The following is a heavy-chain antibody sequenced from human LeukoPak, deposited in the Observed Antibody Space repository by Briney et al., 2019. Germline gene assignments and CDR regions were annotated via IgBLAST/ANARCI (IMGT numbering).Heavy chain of an antibody. Sequence: PSETLSLTCAVSGYSISSGYYWGWIRQPPGKGLEWIGSIYHSGSTYYNPSLKSRVTISVDTSKNQFPLKLSSVTAADTAVYYCTRHALYYDFWSGYSEASCDYWGQGTLVTVSS. CDR3: TRHALYYDFWSGYSEASCDY. D-gene: IGHD3-3*01. J-gene: IGHJ4*02. CDR1: GYSISSGYY. V-gene: IGHV4-38-2*01. CDR2: IYHSGST.